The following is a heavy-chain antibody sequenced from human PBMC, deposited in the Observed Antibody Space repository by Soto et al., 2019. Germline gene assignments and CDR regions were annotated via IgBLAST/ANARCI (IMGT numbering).Heavy chain of an antibody. J-gene: IGHJ5*02. Sequence: EASVKVSCKASGYTFTSYGISWVRQAPGQGLEWMGWISAYNGNTNYAQKLQGRVTMTTDTSTSTAYMELRSLRSDDTAVYYCARGCGGSCYLGANYNWFDPWGQGTLVTVSS. D-gene: IGHD2-15*01. CDR1: GYTFTSYG. CDR2: ISAYNGNT. CDR3: ARGCGGSCYLGANYNWFDP. V-gene: IGHV1-18*01.